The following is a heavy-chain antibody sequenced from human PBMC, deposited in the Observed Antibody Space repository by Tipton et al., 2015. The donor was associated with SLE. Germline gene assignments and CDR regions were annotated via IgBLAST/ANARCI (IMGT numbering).Heavy chain of an antibody. CDR3: ASEDVSEEGIGAFDI. V-gene: IGHV3-30*02. CDR1: GFTFSSYG. CDR2: VRHDETTI. Sequence: GSLRLSCAASGFTFSSYGMHWVRQAPGKGLEWVALVRHDETTIRYADSVKGRFSISRDNSQYTVFLQMNSLRAEDTAVYYCASEDVSEEGIGAFDIWGQGTMVTVSS. D-gene: IGHD6-13*01. J-gene: IGHJ3*02.